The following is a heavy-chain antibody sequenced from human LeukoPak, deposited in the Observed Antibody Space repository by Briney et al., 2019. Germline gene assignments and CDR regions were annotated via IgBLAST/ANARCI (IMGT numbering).Heavy chain of an antibody. CDR2: ISGSGGST. Sequence: GGSLRLSCAASGFTFSDYYMSWIRQAPGKGLEWVSVISGSGGSTYSADSVKGRFTISRDNSKNTLYLQMNSLRAEDTAVYFCAKSQDGGRLFHFDYWGQGTLVTVSS. V-gene: IGHV3-23*01. CDR1: GFTFSDYY. D-gene: IGHD1-26*01. CDR3: AKSQDGGRLFHFDY. J-gene: IGHJ4*02.